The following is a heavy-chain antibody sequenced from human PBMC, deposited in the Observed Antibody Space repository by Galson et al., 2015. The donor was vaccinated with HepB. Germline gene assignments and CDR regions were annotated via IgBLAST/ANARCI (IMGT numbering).Heavy chain of an antibody. CDR2: ISYDGSNK. CDR3: ARPAVGWELLGIGMDV. J-gene: IGHJ6*02. D-gene: IGHD1-26*01. V-gene: IGHV3-30-3*01. CDR1: GFAFSSYA. Sequence: SLRLSCAASGFAFSSYAMHWVRQAPGKGLEWVAVISYDGSNKYYADSVKGRFTISRDNSKNTLYLQMNSLRAEDTAVYYCARPAVGWELLGIGMDVWGQGTTVTVSS.